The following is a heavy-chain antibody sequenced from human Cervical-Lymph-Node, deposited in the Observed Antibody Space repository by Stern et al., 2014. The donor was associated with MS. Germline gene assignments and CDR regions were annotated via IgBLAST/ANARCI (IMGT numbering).Heavy chain of an antibody. CDR1: GYTFSSYS. Sequence: QVQLVESGAEVKKPGASVKVSCKASGYTFSSYSMRWVRQAPGQGLEWMGVINPRGGSTSYAQKFQGRVTMPRDTSTSTVYMELGSLRSEDSAVYYCARGISDTSGWLSWGQGTLVTVSS. CDR2: INPRGGST. V-gene: IGHV1-46*01. CDR3: ARGISDTSGWLS. D-gene: IGHD6-19*01. J-gene: IGHJ4*02.